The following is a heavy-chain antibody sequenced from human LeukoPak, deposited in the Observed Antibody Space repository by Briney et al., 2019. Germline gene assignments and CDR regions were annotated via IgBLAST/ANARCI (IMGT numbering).Heavy chain of an antibody. V-gene: IGHV3-21*01. D-gene: IGHD6-13*01. Sequence: GGSLRLSCAASGFTFSSYSMNWIRHAPGKGLEWVSSISSSSSYIYYADSVKGRFTISRDNAKNSLYLQMNSLRAEDTAVYYCARDLSAAGTVSWFDPWGQGTLVTVFS. CDR2: ISSSSSYI. J-gene: IGHJ5*02. CDR3: ARDLSAAGTVSWFDP. CDR1: GFTFSSYS.